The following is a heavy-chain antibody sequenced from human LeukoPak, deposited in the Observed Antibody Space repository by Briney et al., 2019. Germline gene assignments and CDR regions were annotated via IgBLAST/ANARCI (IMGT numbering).Heavy chain of an antibody. V-gene: IGHV4-4*07. CDR3: AREEYFQDSNGYSYYFHS. Sequence: SETLSLTCTVSGGSIGWDYWSWIRQSAGKGLEWIGRIYKSGSTNYNPSFRSRVTMSVDTSKSQFSLNVTSVTAADTAVYYCAREEYFQDSNGYSYYFHSWGQGSLVTVSS. CDR1: GGSIGWDY. D-gene: IGHD3-22*01. J-gene: IGHJ4*02. CDR2: IYKSGST.